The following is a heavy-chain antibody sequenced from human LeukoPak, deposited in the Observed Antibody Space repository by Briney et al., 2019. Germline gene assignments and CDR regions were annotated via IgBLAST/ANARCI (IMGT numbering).Heavy chain of an antibody. CDR3: ARDHGLTYSTSSKANYFDY. V-gene: IGHV1-8*02. J-gene: IGHJ4*02. CDR1: GYTFTSYD. Sequence: ASVKVSCKASGYTFTSYDINWVRQATGQGLEWMGWMNPNSGNTGYAQKFQGRVTMTRDMPTSTVYMELSSLMSEDTAVYYCARDHGLTYSTSSKANYFDYWGQGTLVTVSS. D-gene: IGHD6-6*01. CDR2: MNPNSGNT.